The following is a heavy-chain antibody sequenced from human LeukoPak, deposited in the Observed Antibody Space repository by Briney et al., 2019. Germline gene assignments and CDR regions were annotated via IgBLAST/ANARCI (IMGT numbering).Heavy chain of an antibody. D-gene: IGHD2-2*01. Sequence: ASVKVSCKPFGYSFTDYHIHWVRQAPGQGLEWMGWINPNNGGTDYAPKFQGRVAMTRDTSISTAYVELSSLRSDDTAVYFCARAGRRRYGVVPAAALDYWGQGTLVTVSS. V-gene: IGHV1-2*02. J-gene: IGHJ4*02. CDR1: GYSFTDYH. CDR3: ARAGRRRYGVVPAAALDY. CDR2: INPNNGGT.